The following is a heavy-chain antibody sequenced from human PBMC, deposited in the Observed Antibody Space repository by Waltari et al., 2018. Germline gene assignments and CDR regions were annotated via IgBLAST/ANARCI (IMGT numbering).Heavy chain of an antibody. CDR1: GFTFNKYA. CDR2: IFSSGSPI. D-gene: IGHD6-13*01. Sequence: EVQLVESGGGLVQSGGSLILSCAAHGFTFNKYAMNWVRQAPGKGLCGVSWIFSSGSPIHYADSVQGRFTGSRENVKNSLYLQMNSLRVDDTAVYYCVRDKDSSSWHAFDYWGQGILVTVSS. V-gene: IGHV3-48*01. CDR3: VRDKDSSSWHAFDY. J-gene: IGHJ4*02.